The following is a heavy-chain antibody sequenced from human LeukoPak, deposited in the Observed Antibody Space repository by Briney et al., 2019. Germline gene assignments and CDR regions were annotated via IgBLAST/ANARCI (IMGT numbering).Heavy chain of an antibody. Sequence: GGSLRLSCAASGFTFSSYAMSWVRQAPGKGLEWVSTISGSGGSTYYADSVKGRFTISRDNSKNTLYLQMNSLRAEDTAAYYCAKGYYSSGYNWFDPWGQGTLVTVSS. J-gene: IGHJ5*02. CDR2: ISGSGGST. CDR3: AKGYYSSGYNWFDP. V-gene: IGHV3-23*01. CDR1: GFTFSSYA. D-gene: IGHD3-10*01.